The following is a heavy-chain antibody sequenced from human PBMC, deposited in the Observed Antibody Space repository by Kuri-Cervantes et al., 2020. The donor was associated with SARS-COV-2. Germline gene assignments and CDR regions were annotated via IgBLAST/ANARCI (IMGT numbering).Heavy chain of an antibody. V-gene: IGHV4-39*01. CDR1: GGSISSSSYY. CDR2: IYYSGST. CDR3: ARSRDGYNND. D-gene: IGHD5-24*01. Sequence: GSLRLSCTVSGGSISSSSYYWGWIRQPPGKGLEWIGSIYYSGSTYYNLSLKSRVTISVDTSKNQFSLKLSSVTAADTAVYYCARSRDGYNNDWGQGTLVTVSS. J-gene: IGHJ4*02.